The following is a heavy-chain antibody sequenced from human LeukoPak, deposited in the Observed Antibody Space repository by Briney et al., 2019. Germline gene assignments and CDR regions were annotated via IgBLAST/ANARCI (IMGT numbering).Heavy chain of an antibody. D-gene: IGHD3-3*01. V-gene: IGHV3-48*03. J-gene: IGHJ6*03. CDR1: GFTFSHFE. CDR2: IDFIGTTI. CDR3: ARGFGVAYYYYSMDV. Sequence: GGSLRLSCAASGFTFSHFEMNWVRQAPGKGLESISYIDFIGTTIYYADSVQGRFSISRDNAKNSVYLQMNSLRAEDTAVYYCARGFGVAYYYYSMDVWGKGTTVTISS.